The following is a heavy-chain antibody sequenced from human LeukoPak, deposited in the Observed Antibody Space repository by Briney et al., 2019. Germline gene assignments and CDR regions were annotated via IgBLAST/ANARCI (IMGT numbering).Heavy chain of an antibody. Sequence: PSETLSLTCTVSGGSISFSSYYWGWIRQPPGKGLEWIGSIYYSGSTYYNPSLKSRVTISVDTSKNQFSLKLSSVTAADTAVYYCARGWRHDYWGQGTLVTVSS. J-gene: IGHJ4*02. CDR1: GGSISFSSYY. D-gene: IGHD2-15*01. CDR3: ARGWRHDY. CDR2: IYYSGST. V-gene: IGHV4-39*07.